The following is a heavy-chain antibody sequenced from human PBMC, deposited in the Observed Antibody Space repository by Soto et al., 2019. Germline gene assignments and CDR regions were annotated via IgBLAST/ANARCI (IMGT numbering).Heavy chain of an antibody. CDR3: ANTAPTFAFDI. D-gene: IGHD4-4*01. V-gene: IGHV3-74*01. CDR2: INSDGSST. Sequence: GGSLRLSCAASGFTFSSYWMHWVRQAPGKGLVWVSRINSDGSSTSYADSVKGRFTISRDNAKNTLYLQMNSLRAEDTAVYYCANTAPTFAFDIWGQGTMVTVSS. J-gene: IGHJ3*02. CDR1: GFTFSSYW.